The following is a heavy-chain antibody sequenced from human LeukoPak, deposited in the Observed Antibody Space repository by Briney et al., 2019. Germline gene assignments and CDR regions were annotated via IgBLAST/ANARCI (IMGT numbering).Heavy chain of an antibody. J-gene: IGHJ6*03. CDR1: GYTFTSYY. V-gene: IGHV1-46*01. CDR2: INPSGGST. D-gene: IGHD6-6*01. Sequence: ASVKVSCKAFGYTFTSYYMHWVRQAPGQGLEWMGIINPSGGSTSYAQKFQGRVTMTRDTSTSTVYMELSSLRSEDTAVYYCASGRYSSSSPHYYYYMDVWGKGTTVTVSS. CDR3: ASGRYSSSSPHYYYYMDV.